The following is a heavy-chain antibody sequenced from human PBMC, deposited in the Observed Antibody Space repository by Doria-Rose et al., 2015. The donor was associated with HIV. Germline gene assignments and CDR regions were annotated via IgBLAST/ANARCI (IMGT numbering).Heavy chain of an antibody. J-gene: IGHJ3*02. CDR1: GGAFSTYH. CDR2: INHSGST. V-gene: IGHV4-34*01. D-gene: IGHD3-16*01. CDR3: ARGSLTEEIWAFDI. Sequence: QLQQWGAGLLKPSKTLSLTCAVYGGAFSTYHWSWIRQPPGKGLEWIGEINHSGSTNYNPSLKSRVTISVDTSKNQFSLRLTSVTAADTAVYYCARGSLTEEIWAFDIWGQGTMVTGSA.